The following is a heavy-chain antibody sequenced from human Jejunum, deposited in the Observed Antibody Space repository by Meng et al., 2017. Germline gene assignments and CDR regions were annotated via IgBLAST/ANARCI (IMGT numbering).Heavy chain of an antibody. Sequence: QVQLVECGGYLAKPGGSLRLSCVASGFRFSDDHMAWIRQAPGKGLEWISYISVGGSIIYYADSVKGRFTISRDDAKNSVYLQMNSLRAEDTAVYYCARDGAHRRFDCWGQGTLVTVSS. CDR3: ARDGAHRRFDC. D-gene: IGHD3-16*01. CDR2: ISVGGSII. J-gene: IGHJ5*01. CDR1: GFRFSDDH. V-gene: IGHV3-11*01.